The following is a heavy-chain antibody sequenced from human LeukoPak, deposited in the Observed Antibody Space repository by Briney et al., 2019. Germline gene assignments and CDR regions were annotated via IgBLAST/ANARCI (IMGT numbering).Heavy chain of an antibody. V-gene: IGHV3-30*02. D-gene: IGHD6-13*01. Sequence: PGGSLRLSCAASGFTFSSYGMHWVRQAPGKGLEWVAFIRYDGSNKYYADSVKGRFTISRDNSKNTLYLQMNSLRAEDTAVYYCAKGGGSSWYFDYWGQGTLVAVSS. CDR1: GFTFSSYG. CDR3: AKGGGSSWYFDY. CDR2: IRYDGSNK. J-gene: IGHJ4*02.